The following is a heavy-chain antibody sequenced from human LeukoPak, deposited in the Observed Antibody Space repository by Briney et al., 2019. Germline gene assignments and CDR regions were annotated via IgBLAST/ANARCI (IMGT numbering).Heavy chain of an antibody. J-gene: IGHJ4*02. CDR2: IRYDGSNK. CDR1: GFTFSSYA. Sequence: PGRSLRLSCAASGFTFSSYAMHWVRQAPGKGLEWVAFIRYDGSNKYYADSVKGRFIISRDNSKNTLYVQMTSLRPEDTAVYYCANGATSYSSCALHIGDYWGQGTLVTVSS. CDR3: ANGATSYSSCALHIGDY. V-gene: IGHV3-30*04. D-gene: IGHD6-6*01.